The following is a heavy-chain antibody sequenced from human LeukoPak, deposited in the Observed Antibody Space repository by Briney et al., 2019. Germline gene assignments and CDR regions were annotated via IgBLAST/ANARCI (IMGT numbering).Heavy chain of an antibody. CDR2: IKQDGSEK. V-gene: IGHV3-7*04. CDR3: ARAVGATHFDY. Sequence: GGSLRLSCAASGLTFSSYWMSWVRQAPGKGLEWVANIKQDGSEKFYVDSVKGRFTISRDNDKNSLCLQMNSLRAEDTAVYYCARAVGATHFDYWGQGILVTVSS. J-gene: IGHJ4*02. D-gene: IGHD1-26*01. CDR1: GLTFSSYW.